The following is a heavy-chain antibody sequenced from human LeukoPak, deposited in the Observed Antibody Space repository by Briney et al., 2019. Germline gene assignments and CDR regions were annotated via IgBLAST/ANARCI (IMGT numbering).Heavy chain of an antibody. CDR3: ARTYYDSSGYYFRSKYYFDY. V-gene: IGHV4-59*01. D-gene: IGHD3-22*01. Sequence: SETLSLTCTVSGGSISSYYWSWIRQPPGKGLEWIGYIYYSGSTNYNPSLKSRVTISVDTSKNQFSLKLSSVTAADTAVYYCARTYYDSSGYYFRSKYYFDYWGQGTLVTVSS. J-gene: IGHJ4*02. CDR1: GGSISSYY. CDR2: IYYSGST.